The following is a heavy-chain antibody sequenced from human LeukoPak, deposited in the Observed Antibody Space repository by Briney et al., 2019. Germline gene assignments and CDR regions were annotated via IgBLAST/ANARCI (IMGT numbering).Heavy chain of an antibody. CDR1: GFTFSSYA. J-gene: IGHJ4*02. Sequence: GGSLRLSCAASGFTFSSYAMTWVRQAPGKGLEWFSAISGSGGSTYYADSVKGRFTISRDNSKNTLYLQMNSLRAEDTAVYYCAKATYYYDSSGYYRYFDYWGQGTLVTVSS. D-gene: IGHD3-22*01. CDR3: AKATYYYDSSGYYRYFDY. V-gene: IGHV3-23*01. CDR2: ISGSGGST.